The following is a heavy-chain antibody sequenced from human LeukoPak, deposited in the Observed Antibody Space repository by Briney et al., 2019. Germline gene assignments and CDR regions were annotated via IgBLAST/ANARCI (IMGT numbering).Heavy chain of an antibody. CDR1: GYTFTSYG. J-gene: IGHJ4*02. V-gene: IGHV1-18*01. D-gene: IGHD1-26*01. Sequence: ASVKVSCKASGYTFTSYGISWVRQAPGQGLEWMGWISAYNGNTNYTQKLQGRVTMTIDTSTSTAYRELRSLRSVDTAVYYCARVGAGLREYFDYWGQGTLVTVSS. CDR2: ISAYNGNT. CDR3: ARVGAGLREYFDY.